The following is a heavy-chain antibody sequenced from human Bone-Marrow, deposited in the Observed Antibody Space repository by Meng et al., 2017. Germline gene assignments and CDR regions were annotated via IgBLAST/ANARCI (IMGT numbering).Heavy chain of an antibody. CDR1: GGTFSSYA. D-gene: IGHD6-19*01. Sequence: QGQRGQSGAGVKKPGSSVKGSCKASGGTFSSYAISWVRQAPGQGLEWMGGIIPIFGTANYAQKFQGRVTITADKSTSTAYMELSSLRSEDTAVYYCARAPRSGWYYFDYWGQGTLVTVSS. V-gene: IGHV1-69*06. J-gene: IGHJ4*02. CDR3: ARAPRSGWYYFDY. CDR2: IIPIFGTA.